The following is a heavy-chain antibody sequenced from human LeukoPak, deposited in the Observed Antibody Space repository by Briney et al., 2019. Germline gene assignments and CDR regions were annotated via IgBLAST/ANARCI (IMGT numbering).Heavy chain of an antibody. CDR1: GFTFSSAW. CDR2: IKTKAEGGTT. D-gene: IGHD3-22*01. V-gene: IGHV3-15*01. Sequence: GGPLRLSCVASGFTFSSAWMSWARQAPGKGLEWVGRIKTKAEGGTTDYAVPVKGRFIISRDDSKNTLYLQMNSLKTEDTAVYYCTTIMIVVEWGQGTLVTVSS. CDR3: TTIMIVVE. J-gene: IGHJ4*02.